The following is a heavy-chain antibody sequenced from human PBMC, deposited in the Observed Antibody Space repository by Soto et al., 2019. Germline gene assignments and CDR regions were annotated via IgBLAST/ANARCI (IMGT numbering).Heavy chain of an antibody. CDR3: ARESEDLTANFDY. CDR1: GFTFTRYS. J-gene: IGHJ4*02. Sequence: GGSLRLSCAASGFTFTRYSMNWVRQAPGKGLEWVSSISSTTKYIYYADSMKGRFTVSRDNAKNSVYLEMNSLSAEDTAVYYCARESEDLTANFDYWGQGTLVTVSS. CDR2: ISSTTKYI. V-gene: IGHV3-21*04.